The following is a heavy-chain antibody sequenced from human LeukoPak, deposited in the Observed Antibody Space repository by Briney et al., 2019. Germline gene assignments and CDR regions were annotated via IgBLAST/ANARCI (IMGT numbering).Heavy chain of an antibody. Sequence: GRSLRLSCAASGFTFSSYAMHWVRQAPGKGLEWVAVISYDGSNKYYADSVKGRFTISRDNSKNTLYLQMNSLRAEDTAVYYCARVPRETVTKGTIYYYYYMDVWGKGTTVTVSS. J-gene: IGHJ6*03. D-gene: IGHD4-17*01. CDR1: GFTFSSYA. V-gene: IGHV3-30*04. CDR3: ARVPRETVTKGTIYYYYYMDV. CDR2: ISYDGSNK.